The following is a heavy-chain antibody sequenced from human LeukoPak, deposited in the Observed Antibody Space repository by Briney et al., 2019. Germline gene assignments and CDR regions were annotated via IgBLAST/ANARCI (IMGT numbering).Heavy chain of an antibody. V-gene: IGHV4-30-4*08. D-gene: IGHD2-2*01. Sequence: PSETLSLTCIVSGGSIRSGDYYWSWIRQPPGKGLEWIGFIYYSGTTSYNPSLKSRVTISIDTSKNQFSMKLTSVTAADTAVYYCARDPRFCNTTNCPYGPNPWGQGTLVTVSS. CDR1: GGSIRSGDYY. J-gene: IGHJ5*02. CDR2: IYYSGTT. CDR3: ARDPRFCNTTNCPYGPNP.